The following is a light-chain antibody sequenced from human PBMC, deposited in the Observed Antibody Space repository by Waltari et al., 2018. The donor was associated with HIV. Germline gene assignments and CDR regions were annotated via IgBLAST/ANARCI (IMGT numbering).Light chain of an antibody. V-gene: IGKV3-20*01. CDR1: ESLTVSY. CDR3: QQYVIPPYT. Sequence: EIVLTQSPGTLSLSPGERASLSCRASESLTVSYLAWYQWKPVHAPRRLIYGASNRATGIRARFRGSGSGTGFTLTISRLEPEDFAVYYCQQYVIPPYTVGQGTKLEIK. CDR2: GAS. J-gene: IGKJ2*01.